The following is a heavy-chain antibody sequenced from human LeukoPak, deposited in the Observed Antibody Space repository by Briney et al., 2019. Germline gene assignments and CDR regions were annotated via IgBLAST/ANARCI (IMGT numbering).Heavy chain of an antibody. D-gene: IGHD3-3*01. V-gene: IGHV3-23*01. CDR3: AKGTFADFWSAYYAYYFDY. Sequence: GGSLRLSCAASGFTFSTYAMSWVRQAPGKGLEGVSGISGSGGSTYYAVSVKGRFTISRDNSKNTLFLQMNSLRAEDTAGYYCAKGTFADFWSAYYAYYFDYWGQGTLVTVSS. J-gene: IGHJ4*02. CDR2: ISGSGGST. CDR1: GFTFSTYA.